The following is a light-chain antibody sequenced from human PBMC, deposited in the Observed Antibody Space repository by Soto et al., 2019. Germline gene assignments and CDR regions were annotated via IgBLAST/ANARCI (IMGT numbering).Light chain of an antibody. CDR2: GAS. CDR3: QQYGSSPRT. J-gene: IGKJ5*01. Sequence: EIVLTQSPGTLSLSPGERATLSFRASQSVSSSYLAWYQQKPGQAPRLLIYGASSRATGIPDRSSGSGSGTDFTLSISRLEPEDFAVYYCQQYGSSPRTFGQGTRLEIK. CDR1: QSVSSSY. V-gene: IGKV3-20*01.